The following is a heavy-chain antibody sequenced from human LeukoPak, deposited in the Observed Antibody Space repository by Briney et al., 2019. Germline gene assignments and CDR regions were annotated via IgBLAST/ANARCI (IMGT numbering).Heavy chain of an antibody. J-gene: IGHJ3*02. V-gene: IGHV3-33*03. D-gene: IGHD3-10*01. CDR1: GFTFSSYG. CDR3: AYGSGSYSSAFDI. CDR2: IWYDGSNK. Sequence: PGGSLRLSCAASGFTFSSYGMHWVRQAPGKGLEWVAVIWYDGSNKYCADSVKGRFTISRDNSKNTLYLQMNSLRAEDTAVYYCAYGSGSYSSAFDIWGQGTMVTVSS.